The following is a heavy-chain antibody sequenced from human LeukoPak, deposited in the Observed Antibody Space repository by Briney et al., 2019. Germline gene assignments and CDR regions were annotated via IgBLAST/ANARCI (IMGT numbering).Heavy chain of an antibody. CDR2: IFYSGALFSRGDT. CDR3: ASWRGYRGYDYGFDY. Sequence: SETLSLTCNVSGDAVVNNHYYWGWIRQSPGKGLEWIANIFYSGALFSRGDTYYNPSLKSRVTISVDTSKNQFSLKVRSVTAADTAVYYCASWRGYRGYDYGFDYWGQGTLVTVSS. J-gene: IGHJ4*02. V-gene: IGHV4-39*07. D-gene: IGHD5-12*01. CDR1: GDAVVNNHYY.